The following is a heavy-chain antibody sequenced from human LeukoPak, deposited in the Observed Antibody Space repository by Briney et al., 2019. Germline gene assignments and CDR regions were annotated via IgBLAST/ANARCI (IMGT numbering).Heavy chain of an antibody. Sequence: GGSLRLSCAASGFTFSSYSMNWVRQAPGKGLEWVSSISSSSGDIYYADSMKGRFTVSRDNAKNSLYLQLNSLRAEDTAVYYCASGYGLQLNWLDPWGQGTLVTVSS. CDR3: ASGYGLQLNWLDP. CDR2: ISSSSGDI. D-gene: IGHD2-2*03. V-gene: IGHV3-21*01. CDR1: GFTFSSYS. J-gene: IGHJ5*02.